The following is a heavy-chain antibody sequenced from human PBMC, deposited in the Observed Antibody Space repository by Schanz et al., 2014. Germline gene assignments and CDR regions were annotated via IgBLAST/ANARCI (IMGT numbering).Heavy chain of an antibody. CDR1: GGSISNNY. Sequence: QVHLQESGPGLVKPSETLSLTCTVSGGSISNNYWGWIRQPPGKGLEWIGNIYSSGSTNYNPSLKSRVTISGDTSKNQFSLRLSSVTAADTAVHYCARGRGFYDYWGQGTLVTVSS. D-gene: IGHD3-10*01. CDR3: ARGRGFYDY. V-gene: IGHV4-59*01. J-gene: IGHJ4*02. CDR2: IYSSGST.